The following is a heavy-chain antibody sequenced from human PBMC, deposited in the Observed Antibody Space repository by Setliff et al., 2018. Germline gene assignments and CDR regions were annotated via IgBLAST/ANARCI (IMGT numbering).Heavy chain of an antibody. CDR2: INAGNGNT. D-gene: IGHD3-3*01. V-gene: IGHV1-3*01. CDR1: GYIFTYYA. J-gene: IGHJ5*02. CDR3: ARGYRGYYNFWSGSQGANWFDP. Sequence: ASVKVSCKASGYIFTYYAIHWVRQAPGQRLEWMGWINAGNGNTKYSQKFQGRVTITRDTSASTAYMELSSLRSEDTAVYYCARGYRGYYNFWSGSQGANWFDPWGQGTLVTVSS.